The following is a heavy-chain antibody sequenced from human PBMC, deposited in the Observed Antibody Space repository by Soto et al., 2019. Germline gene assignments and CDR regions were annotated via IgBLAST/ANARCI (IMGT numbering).Heavy chain of an antibody. Sequence: GASVKVSCKASGYTFTNSGINWVRQAPGQGLEWMGWISTYNGDTNYVQMLQGRVTMTTDTSTSTAYMELRSLRSDDTAGYYCARDRIGNHYYYGMDVWGEGTPVTVSS. J-gene: IGHJ6*04. D-gene: IGHD1-1*01. CDR2: ISTYNGDT. CDR3: ARDRIGNHYYYGMDV. V-gene: IGHV1-18*01. CDR1: GYTFTNSG.